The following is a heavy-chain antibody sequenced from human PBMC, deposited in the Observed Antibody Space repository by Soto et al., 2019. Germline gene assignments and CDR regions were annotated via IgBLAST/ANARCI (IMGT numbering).Heavy chain of an antibody. J-gene: IGHJ4*02. V-gene: IGHV1-69*02. D-gene: IGHD2-2*02. CDR1: GGTFSSYT. CDR2: IIPILGIA. CDR3: ASYCSSTSCYTAAAFDY. Sequence: QVQLVQSGAEVKKPGSSVKVSCKASGGTFSSYTISWVRQAPGQGLEWMGRIIPILGIANYAQKFQGRVTITEDKSTSTAYMELSSLRSEDTAVYYCASYCSSTSCYTAAAFDYWGQGTLVTVSS.